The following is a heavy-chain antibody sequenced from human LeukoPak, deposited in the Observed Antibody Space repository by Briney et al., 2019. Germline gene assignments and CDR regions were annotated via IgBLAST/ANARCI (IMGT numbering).Heavy chain of an antibody. CDR2: FSANNGNT. Sequence: ASVNLSLTCSGYTFTSYSNSWVWHAPGQGLERVGGFSANNGNTNNAQKLQGRVTMTTDTSTSTAYMELRSLRSDDTAVYYCARDFRFGELSDYYYYGMDVWGKGTTVTVSS. V-gene: IGHV1-18*04. D-gene: IGHD3-10*01. J-gene: IGHJ6*04. CDR3: ARDFRFGELSDYYYYGMDV. CDR1: GYTFTSYS.